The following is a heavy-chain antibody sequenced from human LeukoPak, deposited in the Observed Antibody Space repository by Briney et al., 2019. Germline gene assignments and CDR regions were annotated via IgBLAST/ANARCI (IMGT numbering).Heavy chain of an antibody. Sequence: GGSLRLSCAASGFTFSSYAMSWVRQAPGKGLEWVSAISGSGGSTYYADSVKGRFTISRDNSKNTLYLQMNSLRAEDTAVYYCAKDGHYYGSGSYISCWGQGTLVTVSS. CDR3: AKDGHYYGSGSYISC. CDR2: ISGSGGST. D-gene: IGHD3-10*01. J-gene: IGHJ4*02. V-gene: IGHV3-23*01. CDR1: GFTFSSYA.